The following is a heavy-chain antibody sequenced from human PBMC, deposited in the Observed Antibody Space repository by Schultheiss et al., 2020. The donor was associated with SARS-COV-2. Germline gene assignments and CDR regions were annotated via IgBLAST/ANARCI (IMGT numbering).Heavy chain of an antibody. V-gene: IGHV3-23*01. CDR2: ISGSGATT. CDR1: GFTFGHYA. CDR3: ARDAGGYYFDS. J-gene: IGHJ4*02. Sequence: GESLKISCAASGFTFGHYAMSWVRQPPGEGLEWVSGISGSGATTNYADSVKGRFSISRDNSKNTLFLQMNSLRAEDTAVYYCARDAGGYYFDSWGQGSLVTVSS. D-gene: IGHD3-16*01.